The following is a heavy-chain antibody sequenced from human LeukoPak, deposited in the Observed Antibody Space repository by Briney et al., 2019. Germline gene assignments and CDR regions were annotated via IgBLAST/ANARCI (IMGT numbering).Heavy chain of an antibody. CDR3: ARDSSSYYFDY. CDR1: GFTVTSNH. CDR2: IYIGGTT. Sequence: GGSLRLSCAASGFTVTSNHMNWVRQAPGKGLEWVSIIYIGGTTHYADSLKDRFTISRDASRNTLYPQMNSLRVEDTAVYYCARDSSSYYFDYWGQGTLVTVSS. J-gene: IGHJ4*02. D-gene: IGHD6-6*01. V-gene: IGHV3-66*01.